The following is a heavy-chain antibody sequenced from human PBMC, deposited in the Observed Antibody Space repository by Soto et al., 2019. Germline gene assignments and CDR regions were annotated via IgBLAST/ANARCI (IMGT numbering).Heavy chain of an antibody. D-gene: IGHD5-12*01. CDR3: ARHIYSGSDLAAFYH. CDR2: IYYSGST. V-gene: IGHV4-59*08. CDR1: GGSISSYY. J-gene: IGHJ4*02. Sequence: QMQLQESGPGLVKPSETLSLTCTVSGGSISSYYWSWIRQPPGKGLEWIGYIYYSGSTNYNPSLKSRISISVHTSKNQFSLKLSSVTAADTAVYYYARHIYSGSDLAAFYHWGQGTLVTVSS.